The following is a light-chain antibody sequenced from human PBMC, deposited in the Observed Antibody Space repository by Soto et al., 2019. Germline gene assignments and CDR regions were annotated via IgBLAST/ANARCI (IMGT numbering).Light chain of an antibody. CDR1: QTINSW. V-gene: IGKV1-5*03. CDR2: KAS. CDR3: QHYNSNPWT. Sequence: IPMTQSPSTLSASVGDRVTISCRASQTINSWLAWYQQKPGKAPKLLIYKASSLESGVPSRFSGSGSGTEFTLTISSLHPDDFATYYCQHYNSNPWTFGQGTKVEI. J-gene: IGKJ1*01.